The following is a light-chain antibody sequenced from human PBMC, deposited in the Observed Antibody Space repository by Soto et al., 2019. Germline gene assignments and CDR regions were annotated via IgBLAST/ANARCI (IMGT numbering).Light chain of an antibody. J-gene: IGKJ2*01. Sequence: DVPMTQFPSSLSASVGDRVTINCRTSQAVYNYISWYQQKPGRVPKLLIFDKSTLESGVPSRFSGSGSGTDFTLTISSLQPEDFATYYCQQSYSTTYTFGQGTKL. V-gene: IGKV1-39*01. CDR2: DKS. CDR3: QQSYSTTYT. CDR1: QAVYNY.